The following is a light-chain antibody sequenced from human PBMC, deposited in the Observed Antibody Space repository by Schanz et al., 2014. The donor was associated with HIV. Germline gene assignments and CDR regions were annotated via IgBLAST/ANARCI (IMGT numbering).Light chain of an antibody. J-gene: IGKJ2*01. V-gene: IGKV1-12*01. Sequence: DIKMTQSPSSVSASVGDRVTITCRASQNINNWLGWYQQKPGKAPKLLIFGASSLQSGVPSRFSGRKSGTEFTLTISSLQPEDFATYYCQQANSFLMYTFGQGTKLEIK. CDR2: GAS. CDR3: QQANSFLMYT. CDR1: QNINNW.